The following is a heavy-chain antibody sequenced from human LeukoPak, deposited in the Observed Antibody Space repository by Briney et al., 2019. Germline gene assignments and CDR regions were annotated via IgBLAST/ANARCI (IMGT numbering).Heavy chain of an antibody. J-gene: IGHJ4*02. CDR3: ATSPPPAAISVY. Sequence: SVKVSCKASGGTFSSYAISWVRQAPGQGLEWMGGIIPIFGTANYAEKFQGRVTITADTSTDTAYMELSSLRSEDTAVYYCATSPPPAAISVYWGQGTLVTVSS. V-gene: IGHV1-69*06. CDR1: GGTFSSYA. CDR2: IIPIFGTA. D-gene: IGHD2-2*02.